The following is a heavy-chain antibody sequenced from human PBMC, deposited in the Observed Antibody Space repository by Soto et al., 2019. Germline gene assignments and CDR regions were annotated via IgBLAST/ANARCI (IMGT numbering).Heavy chain of an antibody. CDR2: IYYTGNT. D-gene: IGHD3-10*01. J-gene: IGHJ5*02. CDR1: GGSISGYY. Sequence: ETLSLTCTVSGGSISGYYWSWIRQPPGKGLEWIGYIYYTGNTIYNPSLNSRVTMSVDTSKNQFSLHLNYVTAADTAVYYCARGGAGSKWLDPWGQGTLVTVSS. V-gene: IGHV4-59*01. CDR3: ARGGAGSKWLDP.